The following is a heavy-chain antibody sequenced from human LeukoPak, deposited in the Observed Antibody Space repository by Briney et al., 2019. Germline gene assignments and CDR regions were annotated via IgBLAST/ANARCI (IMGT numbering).Heavy chain of an antibody. V-gene: IGHV1-46*01. D-gene: IGHD2-2*01. CDR3: ARDYVDQLLNYYYYMDV. Sequence: ASVKVSCKASGYTFTSYYMHWVRQAPGQGLEWMGIINPSGGSTSYAQKFQGRVTMTRDTSTSTVYMELSSLRSEDTAVYYCARDYVDQLLNYYYYMDVWGKGTTVTVSS. J-gene: IGHJ6*03. CDR1: GYTFTSYY. CDR2: INPSGGST.